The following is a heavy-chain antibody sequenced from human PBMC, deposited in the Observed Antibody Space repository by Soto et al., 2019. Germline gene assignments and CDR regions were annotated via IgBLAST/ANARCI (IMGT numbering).Heavy chain of an antibody. CDR2: IYSGGST. J-gene: IGHJ1*01. D-gene: IGHD3-22*01. CDR3: ARDRVESGYPEYFQH. CDR1: GVTVSSNY. Sequence: EVQLVESGGGLIQPGGSLRLSCAASGVTVSSNYMSWVRQAPGKGLEWVSVIYSGGSTYYADSVKGRFTISRDNSKNTLYLQMNSLRAGDTAVYYCARDRVESGYPEYFQHWGQGTLVTVSS. V-gene: IGHV3-53*01.